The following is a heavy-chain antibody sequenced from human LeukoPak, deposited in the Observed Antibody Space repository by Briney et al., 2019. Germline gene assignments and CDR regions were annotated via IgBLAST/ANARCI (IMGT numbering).Heavy chain of an antibody. CDR2: ISGSGGST. CDR3: AQGSGSYYNSWYFDL. V-gene: IGHV3-23*01. CDR1: GFTFSSYG. Sequence: GGSLRLSCAASGFTFSSYGMSWVRQAPGKGLEWVSAISGSGGSTYYADSVKGRFTISRDNSKNTLYPQMNSLRAEDTAVYYCAQGSGSYYNSWYFDLWGRGTLVTVSS. J-gene: IGHJ2*01. D-gene: IGHD3-10*01.